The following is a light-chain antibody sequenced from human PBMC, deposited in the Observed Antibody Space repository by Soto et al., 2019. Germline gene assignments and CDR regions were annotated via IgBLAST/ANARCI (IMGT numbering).Light chain of an antibody. CDR3: QQSYSTLWT. J-gene: IGKJ1*01. CDR1: QSISSY. Sequence: DLHPPQYTSFLYASVGARGTITSGASQSISSYLNWYQQKTGKAPKLLIYAASSLQSGVTSRFSGSGSGTDFPLNISSLQPEDVATYYCQQSYSTLWTVGQGTKVDI. CDR2: AAS. V-gene: IGKV1-39*01.